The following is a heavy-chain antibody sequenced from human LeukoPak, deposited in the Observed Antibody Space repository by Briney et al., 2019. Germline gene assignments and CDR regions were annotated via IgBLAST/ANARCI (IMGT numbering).Heavy chain of an antibody. CDR3: ARDRAITGTTDY. J-gene: IGHJ4*02. D-gene: IGHD1-7*01. V-gene: IGHV4-61*02. CDR1: GGSISSGSYY. CDR2: IYTSGST. Sequence: SETLSLTCTVSGGSISSGSYYWSWIRQPAGKGLEWIGRIYTSGSTNYNPSLKSRVTISVDTSKNQFSLKLSSVTAADTAVYYCARDRAITGTTDYWGQGTLVTVSS.